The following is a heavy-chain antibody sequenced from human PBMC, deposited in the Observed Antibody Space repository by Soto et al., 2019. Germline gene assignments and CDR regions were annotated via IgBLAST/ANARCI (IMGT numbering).Heavy chain of an antibody. J-gene: IGHJ6*03. D-gene: IGHD2-2*01. CDR1: GGSISSYY. CDR3: ARVPAAAPYYYYYYMDV. Sequence: SETLSLTCTVSGGSISSYYWSWIRQPPGKGLEWIRYIYYSGSTNYNPSLKSRVTISVDTSKNQFSLKLSSVTAADTAVYYCARVPAAAPYYYYYYMDVWGKGTTVTVSS. CDR2: IYYSGST. V-gene: IGHV4-59*01.